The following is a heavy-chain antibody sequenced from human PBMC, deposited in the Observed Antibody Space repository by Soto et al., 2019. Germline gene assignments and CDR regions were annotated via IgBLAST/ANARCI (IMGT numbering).Heavy chain of an antibody. V-gene: IGHV3-23*01. Sequence: EVQLLESGGGLEQPGGSLRLSCAASGFTFSSYAMSWVRQAPGKGLEWVSAISGSGGSTYYADSVKGRFTISRDNSKNTLNLQMNSLRAEDTAVYYCAKVGAAADYYYYGMDVWGQGTTVTVSS. CDR1: GFTFSSYA. CDR3: AKVGAAADYYYYGMDV. CDR2: ISGSGGST. D-gene: IGHD6-13*01. J-gene: IGHJ6*02.